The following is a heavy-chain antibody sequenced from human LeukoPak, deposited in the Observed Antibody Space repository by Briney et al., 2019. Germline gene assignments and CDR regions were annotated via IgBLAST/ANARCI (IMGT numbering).Heavy chain of an antibody. Sequence: ASVKVSCKASGYTFTSFGISWVRQAPGQGLEWMGWINTYDGSTKYAQKLQDRVTMTTDTSTNTAYMELGSLSSDDAAVYYCARGMADYSSGRQFDPWGQGTLVTVSS. J-gene: IGHJ5*02. CDR3: ARGMADYSSGRQFDP. CDR2: INTYDGST. V-gene: IGHV1-18*01. CDR1: GYTFTSFG. D-gene: IGHD6-19*01.